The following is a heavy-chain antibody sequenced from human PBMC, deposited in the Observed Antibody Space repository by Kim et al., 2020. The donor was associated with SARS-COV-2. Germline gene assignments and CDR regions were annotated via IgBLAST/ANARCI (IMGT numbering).Heavy chain of an antibody. J-gene: IGHJ6*02. CDR2: ISWDGGST. CDR1: GFTFDDYT. D-gene: IGHD3-16*01. CDR3: AKDIKRYVWDGMDV. V-gene: IGHV3-43*01. Sequence: GGSLRLSCAASGFTFDDYTMHWVRQAPGKGLEWVSLISWDGGSTYYADSVKGRFTISRDNSKNSLYLQMNSLRTEDTALYYCAKDIKRYVWDGMDVWGQGPAVPVSS.